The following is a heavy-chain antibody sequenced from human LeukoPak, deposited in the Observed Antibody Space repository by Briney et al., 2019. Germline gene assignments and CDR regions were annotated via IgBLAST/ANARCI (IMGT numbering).Heavy chain of an antibody. CDR2: IYHSGST. CDR1: GDSISSSMSY. J-gene: IGHJ4*02. V-gene: IGHV4-39*07. CDR3: ARGRVARSPYFDY. Sequence: SETLSLTCTVSGDSISSSMSYWGWIRQPPGKGLEWIGEIYHSGSTNYNPSLKSRVTISVDTSKNQFSLRLRSVTAADTAVYYCARGRVARSPYFDYWDQGTLVTVSS.